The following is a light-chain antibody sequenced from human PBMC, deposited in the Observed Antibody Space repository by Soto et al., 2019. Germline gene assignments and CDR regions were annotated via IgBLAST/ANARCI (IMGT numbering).Light chain of an antibody. CDR3: CSYAGSNTLV. CDR2: DVS. V-gene: IGLV2-11*01. Sequence: QSALTQPRSVSGSPGQSVTISCTGTNSDVGSYNYVSWYQQHPGKAPKLMISDVSQRPSGVPDRFSGSTSGNTASLTISGLQAEDDAFYYCCSYAGSNTLVFGGGTKLTVL. CDR1: NSDVGSYNY. J-gene: IGLJ2*01.